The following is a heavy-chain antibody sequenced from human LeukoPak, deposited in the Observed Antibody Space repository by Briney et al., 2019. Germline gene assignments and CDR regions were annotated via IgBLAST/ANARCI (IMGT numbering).Heavy chain of an antibody. CDR2: ISSSTSHT. V-gene: IGHV3-48*03. Sequence: GSLRLSCAASGFTLSTYEMTWVRQAPGKGLEWVSFISSSTSHTFYADSVKGRFTIFRDTAKNSLYLQMNNLRGEDTAVYYCARDVSSSTRAFDIWGQGTMVAVS. J-gene: IGHJ3*02. D-gene: IGHD2-8*01. CDR3: ARDVSSSTRAFDI. CDR1: GFTLSTYE.